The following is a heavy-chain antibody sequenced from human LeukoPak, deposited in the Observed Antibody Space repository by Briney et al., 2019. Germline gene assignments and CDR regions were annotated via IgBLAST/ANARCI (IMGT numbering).Heavy chain of an antibody. CDR3: AREGGYSYGKCNWFDP. Sequence: SETLSLTCTVSGGSISSYYWSWIRQPPGKGLEWIGYIYYSGSTNYNPSLKSRVTISVDTSKNQFSLKLSSVTAADTAVYYCAREGGYSYGKCNWFDPWGQGTLVTVSS. D-gene: IGHD5-18*01. CDR2: IYYSGST. J-gene: IGHJ5*02. CDR1: GGSISSYY. V-gene: IGHV4-59*01.